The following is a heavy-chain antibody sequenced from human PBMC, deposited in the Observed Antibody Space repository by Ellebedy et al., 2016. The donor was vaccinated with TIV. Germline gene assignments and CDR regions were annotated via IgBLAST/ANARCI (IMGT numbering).Heavy chain of an antibody. Sequence: GESLKISXAASGFAFSTYGMHWARQAPGKGLEWVAVISHEGTIIDYADSVKGRFTISRDNFKSTLYLQTNSLRAEDTAVYYCAKKKSGTNYEAFDYWGQGTLVTVSS. D-gene: IGHD4/OR15-4a*01. V-gene: IGHV3-30*18. J-gene: IGHJ4*02. CDR1: GFAFSTYG. CDR2: ISHEGTII. CDR3: AKKKSGTNYEAFDY.